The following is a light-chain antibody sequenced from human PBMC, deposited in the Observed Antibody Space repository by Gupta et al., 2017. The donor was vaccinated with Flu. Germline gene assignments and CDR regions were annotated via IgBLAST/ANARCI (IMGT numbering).Light chain of an antibody. J-gene: IGKJ3*01. Sequence: EIVLTQSPGTLSLSPGERATLSCRASQSLSGALAWYQQKPGQAPRLLIFSASGWATGTPGRFSGSGSGTDFTLTISRLEPEDFAVYYCQQHAGSPFTFGPGTTVDIK. CDR3: QQHAGSPFT. CDR2: SAS. CDR1: QSLSGA. V-gene: IGKV3-20*01.